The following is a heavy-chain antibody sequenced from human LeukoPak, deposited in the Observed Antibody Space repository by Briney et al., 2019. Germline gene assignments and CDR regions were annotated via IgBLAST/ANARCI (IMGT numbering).Heavy chain of an antibody. CDR2: INHSGST. J-gene: IGHJ4*02. Sequence: SETLSLTCAVYGGSFSGYYWSWIRQPPGKGLEWIGEINHSGSTNYNPSLKSRVTISVDTSKNQFSLKLNSVTAADTAVYYCARRVMAAGTLGMVVRYWGQGTLVTVSS. D-gene: IGHD6-13*01. CDR1: GGSFSGYY. V-gene: IGHV4-34*01. CDR3: ARRVMAAGTLGMVVRY.